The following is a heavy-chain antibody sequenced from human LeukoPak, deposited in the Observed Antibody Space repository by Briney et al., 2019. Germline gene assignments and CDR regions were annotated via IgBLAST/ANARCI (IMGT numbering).Heavy chain of an antibody. D-gene: IGHD4-17*01. J-gene: IGHJ4*02. CDR1: GFTFSRYW. Sequence: GGSLRLSCVGSGFTFSRYWLNWVRQAPGKGLEWVANIKQDGSEKYYVDSVKGRFTISRDNAKNSLYLQMNSLRAEDTAVYYCARVQSDYGDYSVDYWGQGTLVTVSS. V-gene: IGHV3-7*01. CDR3: ARVQSDYGDYSVDY. CDR2: IKQDGSEK.